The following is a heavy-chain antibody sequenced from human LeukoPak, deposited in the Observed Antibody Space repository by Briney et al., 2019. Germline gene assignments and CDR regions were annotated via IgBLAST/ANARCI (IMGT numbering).Heavy chain of an antibody. V-gene: IGHV4-31*03. CDR1: GGSISSGGYY. J-gene: IGHJ4*02. D-gene: IGHD2-21*01. CDR2: IYYSGRA. Sequence: SETLSLTCTVSGGSISSGGYYWSWIRQHPGKGLEWIGYIYYSGRAYYSPSLKSRVTISVDTSKNQFSLKLSSVTAADTAVYYCARAPQEKSGDWGSLDYWGQGTLVTASS. CDR3: ARAPQEKSGDWGSLDY.